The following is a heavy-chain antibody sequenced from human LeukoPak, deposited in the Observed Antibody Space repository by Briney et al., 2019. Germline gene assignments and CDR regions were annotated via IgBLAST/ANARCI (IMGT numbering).Heavy chain of an antibody. V-gene: IGHV4-4*07. CDR3: ASGRITIFGVVIMDV. J-gene: IGHJ6*03. CDR2: IYTSGST. D-gene: IGHD3-3*01. Sequence: SETLSLTCTVSGGSISSYYWSWIRQPAGKGLEWIGRIYTSGSTNYNPSLKSRVTMSVDTSKNQFSLKLSSVTAADTAVYYCASGRITIFGVVIMDVWGKGTTVTVSS. CDR1: GGSISSYY.